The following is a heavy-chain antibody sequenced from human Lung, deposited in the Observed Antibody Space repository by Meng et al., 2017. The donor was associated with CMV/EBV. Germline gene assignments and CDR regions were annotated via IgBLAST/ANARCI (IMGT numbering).Heavy chain of an antibody. CDR1: GGSISSYY. CDR2: IYYSGSA. Sequence: SXTLSLXCTISGGSISSYYWSWIRQPPGKGLEWIGNIYYSGSANYNPSLKSPVTMSVDTSKNQFSLKLSSVTAADTAVYYCTRETGETFWSGSHDSWGPGKXVNGAS. CDR3: TRETGETFWSGSHDS. D-gene: IGHD3-3*01. V-gene: IGHV4-59*01. J-gene: IGHJ5*01.